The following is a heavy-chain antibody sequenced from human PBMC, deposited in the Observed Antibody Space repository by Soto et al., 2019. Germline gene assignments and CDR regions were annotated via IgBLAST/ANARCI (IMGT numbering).Heavy chain of an antibody. V-gene: IGHV1-69*06. D-gene: IGHD6-19*01. CDR2: IIPFFGTA. Sequence: QVQLVQSGAEVKKPGSSVTVSCTASGGTVSNYAISWMRQAPGQGLEWMGGIIPFFGTANYARKFQGKVTITADKSTNSAYMELHSLTFEHTGVYYCARGLLVAGPWGYYYFGMDVLGQGTTVTVS. CDR3: ARGLLVAGPWGYYYFGMDV. J-gene: IGHJ6*02. CDR1: GGTVSNYA.